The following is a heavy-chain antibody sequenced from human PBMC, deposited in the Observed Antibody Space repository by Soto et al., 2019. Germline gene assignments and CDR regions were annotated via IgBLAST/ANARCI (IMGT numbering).Heavy chain of an antibody. V-gene: IGHV4-59*08. CDR2: IYYSGST. CDR1: GGSISSYY. Sequence: SETLSLTCTVSGGSISSYYWSWIRQPPGKGLEWIGYIYYSGSTNYNPSPKSRVTISVDTSKNQFSLKLSSVTAADTAVYYCAGRYCSSTSCYNWFDPWGQGTLVTVS. J-gene: IGHJ5*02. D-gene: IGHD2-2*01. CDR3: AGRYCSSTSCYNWFDP.